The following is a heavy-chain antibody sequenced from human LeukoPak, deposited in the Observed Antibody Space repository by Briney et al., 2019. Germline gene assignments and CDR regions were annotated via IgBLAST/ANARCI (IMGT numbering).Heavy chain of an antibody. CDR1: GFTLSTLV. CDR3: ARVSTNDRRNAFDI. J-gene: IGHJ3*02. D-gene: IGHD2-8*01. Sequence: QTGGPPRLPCAASGFTLSTLVMQGVRQAPGKGLEYVSDINGDGGYTYYANSVKGRFTISRDNSKKTLYLQMGSLRADDMAVYYCARVSTNDRRNAFDIWGQGTMVTVSS. CDR2: INGDGGYT. V-gene: IGHV3-64*01.